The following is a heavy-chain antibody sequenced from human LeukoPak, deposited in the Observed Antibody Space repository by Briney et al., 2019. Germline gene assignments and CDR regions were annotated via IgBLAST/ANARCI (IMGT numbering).Heavy chain of an antibody. D-gene: IGHD3-16*01. CDR1: GFTFSDYG. J-gene: IGHJ4*02. CDR2: IRFDGSSK. CDR3: EGGSLS. V-gene: IGHV3-30*02. Sequence: PGGSLRLSCAASGFTFSDYGIHWVRQAPGKGLEWVAFIRFDGSSKYYTDSVKGRFTISRDNSKNTLYLQMNSLRAEDMAVYYCEGGSLSWGQGTLVTVSS.